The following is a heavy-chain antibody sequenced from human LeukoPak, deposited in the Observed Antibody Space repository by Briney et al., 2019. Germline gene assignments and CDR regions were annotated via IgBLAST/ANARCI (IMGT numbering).Heavy chain of an antibody. Sequence: SETLSLTCTVSGGSISSSSYYWGWIRQPPGKGLEWIGSIYYSGSTYHNPSLKSRVTISVDTSKNQFSLKLSPVTAADTAVYYCARQGGVVLAAANYFDYWGQGTLVTVSS. CDR1: GGSISSSSYY. J-gene: IGHJ4*02. V-gene: IGHV4-39*01. D-gene: IGHD6-13*01. CDR3: ARQGGVVLAAANYFDY. CDR2: IYYSGST.